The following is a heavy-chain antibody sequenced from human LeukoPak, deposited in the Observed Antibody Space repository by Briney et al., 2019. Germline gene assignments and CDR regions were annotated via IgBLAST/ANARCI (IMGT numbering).Heavy chain of an antibody. CDR1: GFDFDNYW. CDR3: SRGQGCAY. V-gene: IGHV3-7*04. D-gene: IGHD2-8*01. Sequence: PGGSPRLSCAASGFDFDNYWMTWVRQVPGKGLEWVANMNQDGSEQYYVDSVKGRFTISRDNGKKSLYLQMNSLRAEDTAVYYCSRGQGCAYWGQGTLVTVSS. CDR2: MNQDGSEQ. J-gene: IGHJ4*02.